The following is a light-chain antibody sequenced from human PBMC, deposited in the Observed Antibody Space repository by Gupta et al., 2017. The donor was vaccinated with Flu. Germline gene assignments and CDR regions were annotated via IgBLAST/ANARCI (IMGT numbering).Light chain of an antibody. V-gene: IGKV4-1*01. CDR3: EQYYSTPT. J-gene: IGKJ5*01. Sequence: DIVMTQSRDFVAGSLGGRAAINYKSSQSVLYSSNDKNYLAWFQQKPGQPPKLLIYWASTRKSGVHDGFSGSGYVRDFNLTNSNLQTREVEVYYCEQYYSTPTFGQGTRLEIK. CDR2: WAS. CDR1: QSVLYSSNDKNY.